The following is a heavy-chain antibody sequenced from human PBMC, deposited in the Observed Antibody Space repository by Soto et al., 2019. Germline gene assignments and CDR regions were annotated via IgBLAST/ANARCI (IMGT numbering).Heavy chain of an antibody. J-gene: IGHJ4*02. CDR3: ARHSNTLDY. V-gene: IGHV4-39*01. CDR1: GGSIRSYY. CDR2: IYYSGST. Sequence: SETLSLTCTVSGGSIRSYYWGWIRQPPGKGLEWIGSIYYSGSTYYNPSLKSRVTISVDTSKNQFSLKLSSVTAADTAVYYCARHSNTLDYWGQGTLVTVSS.